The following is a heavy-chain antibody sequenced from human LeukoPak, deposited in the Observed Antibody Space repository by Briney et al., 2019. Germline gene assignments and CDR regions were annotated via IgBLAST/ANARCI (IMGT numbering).Heavy chain of an antibody. Sequence: PGGSLRLSCAASGFTFSSYAMSWVRQAPGKGLEWVSAISASGGSTYYADSVKGRFTISRDNSKNTLYLQMNSLRAEDTAVYYCAKDWSGQQLVRTDQFDYWGQGTLVTVSS. CDR1: GFTFSSYA. CDR3: AKDWSGQQLVRTDQFDY. J-gene: IGHJ4*02. CDR2: ISASGGST. V-gene: IGHV3-23*01. D-gene: IGHD6-13*01.